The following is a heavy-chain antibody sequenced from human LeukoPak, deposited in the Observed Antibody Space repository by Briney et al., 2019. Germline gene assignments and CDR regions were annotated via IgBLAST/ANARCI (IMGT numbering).Heavy chain of an antibody. CDR1: GYTFTGYY. CDR3: ARDPGVAVAVTGEYYFDY. V-gene: IGHV1-2*02. Sequence: ASVKVSCEASGYTFTGYYMHWVRQAPGQGLEWMGWINPNSGGTNYAQKSQGRVTMTRDTSISTAYMELSRLRSDDTAVYYCARDPGVAVAVTGEYYFDYWGQGTLVTVSS. CDR2: INPNSGGT. D-gene: IGHD6-19*01. J-gene: IGHJ4*02.